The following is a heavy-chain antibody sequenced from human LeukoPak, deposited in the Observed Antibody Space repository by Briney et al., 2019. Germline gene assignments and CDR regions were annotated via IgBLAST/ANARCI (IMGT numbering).Heavy chain of an antibody. CDR2: MYYSGST. D-gene: IGHD6-13*01. J-gene: IGHJ5*02. CDR1: GASISRSSHY. V-gene: IGHV4-39*01. Sequence: PSETLSLTCTVSGASISRSSHYWGWIRQPPGKGLEWVADMYYSGSTHYNMALRSRVTMSVDTSRNQFSLKLSSVTAADTAMYYCARIAGGGWFDPWGQGTLVTVSS. CDR3: ARIAGGGWFDP.